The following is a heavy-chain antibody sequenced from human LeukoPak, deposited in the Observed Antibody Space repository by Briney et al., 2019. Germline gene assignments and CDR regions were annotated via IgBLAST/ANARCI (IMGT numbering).Heavy chain of an antibody. CDR1: GFTVSNSY. V-gene: IGHV3-23*01. D-gene: IGHD1-26*01. CDR3: AKEGNYYGTDY. J-gene: IGHJ4*02. CDR2: ISGSGTTT. Sequence: GGSLRLSCAASGFTVSNSYMSWVRQAPGKGLEWVSAISGSGTTTYYADSVKGRFTISRDSSKNTLYLQMNSLRAEDTAVYYCAKEGNYYGTDYWGQGTLVTVSS.